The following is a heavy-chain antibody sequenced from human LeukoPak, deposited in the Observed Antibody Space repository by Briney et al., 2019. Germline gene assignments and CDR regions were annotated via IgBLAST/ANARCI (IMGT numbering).Heavy chain of an antibody. J-gene: IGHJ4*02. CDR2: INHSGST. CDR3: ASGHLMARGRPFDY. D-gene: IGHD5-24*01. CDR1: GGSFSGYY. V-gene: IGHV4-34*01. Sequence: SETLSLTCAVYGGSFSGYYWSWIRQPLGKGLEWIGEINHSGSTNYNPSLKSRVTISVDTSKNQFSLKLSSVTAADTAVYYCASGHLMARGRPFDYWGQGTLVTVSS.